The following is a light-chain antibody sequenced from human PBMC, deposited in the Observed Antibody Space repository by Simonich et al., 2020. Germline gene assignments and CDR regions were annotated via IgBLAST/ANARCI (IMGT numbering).Light chain of an antibody. CDR3: MQSIQLPWT. V-gene: IGKV2D-29*02. CDR2: EVS. Sequence: IVMTQTPLSLSVTPGQPASISCKSSQSLLHSDGQTYLYWYLPKPGKSPQLLIYEVSTRCSGVPDRVSGSGSGTDFTLKISRVEAEDVGVYYCMQSIQLPWTFGQGTKVEIK. J-gene: IGKJ1*01. CDR1: QSLLHSDGQTY.